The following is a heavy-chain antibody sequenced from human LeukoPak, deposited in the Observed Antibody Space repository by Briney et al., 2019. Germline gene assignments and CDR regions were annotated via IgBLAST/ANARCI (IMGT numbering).Heavy chain of an antibody. D-gene: IGHD1-26*01. CDR2: ISVYNGHT. Sequence: ASVKVSCKASGYTFNSYGITWVRQAPGQGLEWMGWISVYNGHTNYAQKVQGRVTMTTDTSTNTAYMELRSLRPDDTAVYYCARGGRWELPRPYAFDIWGQGTMVTVSS. CDR3: ARGGRWELPRPYAFDI. J-gene: IGHJ3*02. CDR1: GYTFNSYG. V-gene: IGHV1-18*01.